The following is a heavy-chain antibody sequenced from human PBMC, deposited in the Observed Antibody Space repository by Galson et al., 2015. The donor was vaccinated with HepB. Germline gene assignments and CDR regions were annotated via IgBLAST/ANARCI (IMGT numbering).Heavy chain of an antibody. CDR1: GFTVSRNY. Sequence: SLRLSCAASGFTVSRNYMSWVRQAPGKGLEWVSVIYSSGSTDYADSVKGRFIISRDNSKRTLYLQMNSLRAEDTAVYYCAGGYSSSWYPGLGYWGQGTLVTVSS. V-gene: IGHV3-53*01. J-gene: IGHJ4*02. CDR3: AGGYSSSWYPGLGY. CDR2: IYSSGST. D-gene: IGHD6-13*01.